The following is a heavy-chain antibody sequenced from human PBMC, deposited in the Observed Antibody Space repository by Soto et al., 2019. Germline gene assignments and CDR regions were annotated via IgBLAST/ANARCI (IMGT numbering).Heavy chain of an antibody. J-gene: IGHJ4*02. D-gene: IGHD2-15*01. Sequence: QVPVVQSGAEVKKPGASVKVSCKASGYTFISYAIHWVRQAPGQRLEWMGWINAGNGNTKYSQKFQGRVTITRDTSASTAYMELTSLRSEDTAVYYCARELQGLYYFDYWGQGTLVTVSS. CDR1: GYTFISYA. V-gene: IGHV1-3*01. CDR2: INAGNGNT. CDR3: ARELQGLYYFDY.